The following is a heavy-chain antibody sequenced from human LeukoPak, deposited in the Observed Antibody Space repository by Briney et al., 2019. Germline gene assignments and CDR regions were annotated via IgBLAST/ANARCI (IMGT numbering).Heavy chain of an antibody. CDR3: ARDKGTSYLSSFDY. J-gene: IGHJ4*02. V-gene: IGHV3-66*01. Sequence: GGSLRLSCAASGFTVSSYYMSWVRQAPGKGLEWVSVIYSVGSTYYADSVKGRFTISRDNSKNTLYLQMNSLRAADTAVYYCARDKGTSYLSSFDYWGQGTLVTVSS. CDR1: GFTVSSYY. CDR2: IYSVGST. D-gene: IGHD6-6*01.